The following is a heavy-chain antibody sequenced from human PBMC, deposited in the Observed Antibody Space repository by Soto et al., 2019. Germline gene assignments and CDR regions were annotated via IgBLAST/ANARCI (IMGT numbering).Heavy chain of an antibody. CDR1: GVTFSGSV. D-gene: IGHD4-17*01. V-gene: IGHV3-73*01. CDR3: TRRLHDYGDYVQDY. CDR2: IRSKANSYAT. J-gene: IGHJ4*02. Sequence: QPGGSLRLSCAASGVTFSGSVMHWVRQAYGKGLEWVGRIRSKANSYATAYAASVKGRFTISRDDSKNTAYLQMNSLKTEDTAVYYCTRRLHDYGDYVQDYWGQGTLVTVSS.